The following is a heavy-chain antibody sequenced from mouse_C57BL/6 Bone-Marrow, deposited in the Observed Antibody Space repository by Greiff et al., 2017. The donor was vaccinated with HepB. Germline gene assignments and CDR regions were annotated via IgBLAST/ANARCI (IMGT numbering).Heavy chain of an antibody. J-gene: IGHJ2*01. CDR3: ARGWLLLDY. CDR1: GYAFSSSW. CDR2: IYPGDGDT. D-gene: IGHD2-3*01. V-gene: IGHV1-82*01. Sequence: QVQLQQSGPELVKPGASVKISCKASGYAFSSSWMNWVKQRPGKGLEWIGRIYPGDGDTNYNEKFKGKATLTADKSSSTAYMELRSLTSEDSAVYFCARGWLLLDYWGQGTTLTVSS.